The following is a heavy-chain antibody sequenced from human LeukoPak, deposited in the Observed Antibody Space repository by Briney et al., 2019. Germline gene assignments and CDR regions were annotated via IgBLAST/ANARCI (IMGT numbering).Heavy chain of an antibody. CDR2: IGTSSDTI. Sequence: PGGSLRLSCAASGFTFSSYAMSWVRQAPGKGLEWVSYIGTSSDTIYYADSVKGRFTISRDNAKNSLYLQMNSLRAEDTAVYYCARRGSARYSGGWFADYWGQGTLVTVSS. V-gene: IGHV3-48*01. CDR1: GFTFSSYA. CDR3: ARRGSARYSGGWFADY. D-gene: IGHD6-19*01. J-gene: IGHJ4*02.